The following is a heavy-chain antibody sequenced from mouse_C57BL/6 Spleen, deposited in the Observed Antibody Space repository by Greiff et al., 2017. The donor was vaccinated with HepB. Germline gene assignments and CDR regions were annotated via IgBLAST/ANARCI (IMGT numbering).Heavy chain of an antibody. CDR3: GGGDYDEDYYAMDY. J-gene: IGHJ4*01. Sequence: VQLQQSGPELVKPGASVKISCKASGYAFSSSWMNWVKQRPGKGLEWIGRIYPGDGDTNYNGKFKGKATLTADKSSSTAYMQLSSLTSEDSAVYLCGGGDYDEDYYAMDYWGQGTSVTVSS. D-gene: IGHD2-4*01. CDR2: IYPGDGDT. V-gene: IGHV1-82*01. CDR1: GYAFSSSW.